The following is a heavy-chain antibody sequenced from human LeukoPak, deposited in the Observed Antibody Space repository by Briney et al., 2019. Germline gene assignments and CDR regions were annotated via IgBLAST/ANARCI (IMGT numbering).Heavy chain of an antibody. J-gene: IGHJ3*02. Sequence: SETLSLTCAVYGGSFSGYYWSWIRQPPGKGLEWIGEINHSGSTNYNPSLKSRVTISVDTSKNQFSLKLSSVTAADTAVYYCARGWFGELLDAFDIWGQGTMVTVSS. CDR1: GGSFSGYY. V-gene: IGHV4-34*01. CDR2: INHSGST. D-gene: IGHD3-10*01. CDR3: ARGWFGELLDAFDI.